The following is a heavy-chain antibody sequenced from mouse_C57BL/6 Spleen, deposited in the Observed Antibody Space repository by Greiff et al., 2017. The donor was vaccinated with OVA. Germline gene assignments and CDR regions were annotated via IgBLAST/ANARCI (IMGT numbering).Heavy chain of an antibody. V-gene: IGHV5-4*01. CDR2: ISDGGSYT. J-gene: IGHJ3*01. D-gene: IGHD1-1*01. CDR1: GFTFSSYA. Sequence: EVMLVESGGGLVKPGGSLKLSCAASGFTFSSYAMSWVRQTPEKRLEWVATISDGGSYTYYPDNVKGRFTISRDNAKNNLYLQMSHLKSEDTAMYYCAREGELLPWFAYWGQGTLVTVSA. CDR3: AREGELLPWFAY.